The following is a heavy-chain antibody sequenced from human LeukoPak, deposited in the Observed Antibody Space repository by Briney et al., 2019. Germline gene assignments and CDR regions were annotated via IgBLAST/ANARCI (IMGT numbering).Heavy chain of an antibody. CDR2: ISGSGGST. Sequence: PGGSLRLSCAASGFTFSSYAMSWVRQAPGKGLEWVSAISGSGGSTYYADSVKGRFTISRDNSKNTLYLQMNSLRAEDTAVYYCAKAEATMVRGVPYWYFDLWDRGTLVTVSS. V-gene: IGHV3-23*01. J-gene: IGHJ2*01. CDR1: GFTFSSYA. D-gene: IGHD3-10*01. CDR3: AKAEATMVRGVPYWYFDL.